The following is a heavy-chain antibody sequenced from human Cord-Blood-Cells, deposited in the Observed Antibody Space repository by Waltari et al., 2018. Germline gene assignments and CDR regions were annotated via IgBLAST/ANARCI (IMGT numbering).Heavy chain of an antibody. Sequence: QVQLVQSGAEVKKPGSSVKVSCKASGGTFSSYATSWGRQAPGQGLELMGGIIPILGIANFAQKFQGRVTITADESTSTAYMELSSLRSEDTAVYYCARSDGSSWFDYWGQGTLVTVSS. CDR2: IIPILGIA. CDR3: ARSDGSSWFDY. CDR1: GGTFSSYA. D-gene: IGHD6-13*01. V-gene: IGHV1-69*04. J-gene: IGHJ4*02.